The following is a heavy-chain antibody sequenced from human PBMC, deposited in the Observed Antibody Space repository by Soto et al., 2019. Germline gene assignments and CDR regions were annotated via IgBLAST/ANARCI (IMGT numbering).Heavy chain of an antibody. D-gene: IGHD6-19*01. CDR2: ISAYNGNT. J-gene: IGHJ4*02. V-gene: IGHV1-18*01. CDR3: ARYSGWQYYFDY. CDR1: GYTFTSYG. Sequence: ASVKVSCKASGYTFTSYGIIWVRQAPGQGIEWMGWISAYNGNTNYAQKLQGRVTMTTDTSTRTAYMELRSLRSDDTAVYYCARYSGWQYYFDYWGQGTLVTVSS.